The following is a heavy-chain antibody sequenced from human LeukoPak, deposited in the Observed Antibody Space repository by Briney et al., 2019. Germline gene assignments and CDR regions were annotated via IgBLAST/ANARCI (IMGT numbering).Heavy chain of an antibody. D-gene: IGHD2-8*02. Sequence: SVKVSCKASGGTFSSYAISWVRQAPGQGLEWMGGIIPIFGTANYAQKFQGRVTITTDESTSTAYMELSSLRSEDTAVYYCARKTVVYSDGFDPWGQGTLVTVSS. CDR1: GGTFSSYA. CDR2: IIPIFGTA. CDR3: ARKTVVYSDGFDP. J-gene: IGHJ5*02. V-gene: IGHV1-69*05.